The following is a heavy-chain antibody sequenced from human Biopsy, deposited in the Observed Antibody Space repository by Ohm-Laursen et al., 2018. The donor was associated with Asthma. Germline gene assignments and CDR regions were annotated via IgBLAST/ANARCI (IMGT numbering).Heavy chain of an antibody. CDR1: GFAVSRDH. V-gene: IGHV3-53*01. Sequence: SLRLSCAASGFAVSRDHMFWVRQAPGKGLEWVSVIYSGGTSHTADSVRGRFTISRDYSKNTLHLQMHSLRAEDTAVYYCARGDSSNWSHYYFDYWGQGILVTVSS. J-gene: IGHJ4*02. CDR2: IYSGGTS. CDR3: ARGDSSNWSHYYFDY. D-gene: IGHD3-22*01.